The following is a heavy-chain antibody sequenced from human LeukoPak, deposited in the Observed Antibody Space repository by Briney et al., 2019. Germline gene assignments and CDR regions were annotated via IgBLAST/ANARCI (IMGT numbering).Heavy chain of an antibody. J-gene: IGHJ6*03. D-gene: IGHD2-15*01. CDR2: INHSGST. CDR3: ARLYCSGGSCYGYYYYYMDV. Sequence: SETLSLTCAVYGGSFSGYYWSWIRQPPGKGLEWIGEINHSGSTNYNPSLKSRVTISVDTSKNQFSLKLSSVTAAETAVYYCARLYCSGGSCYGYYYYYMDVWGKGTTVTVSS. V-gene: IGHV4-34*01. CDR1: GGSFSGYY.